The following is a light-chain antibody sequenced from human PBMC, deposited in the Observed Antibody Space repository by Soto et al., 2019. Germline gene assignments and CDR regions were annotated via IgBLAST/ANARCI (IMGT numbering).Light chain of an antibody. CDR2: GAS. CDR3: QQYGSSPWT. J-gene: IGKJ1*01. Sequence: TVLTQSTGTLSLSPGERATLSCRASKTIRSNYLAWYRQTPGQAPRLLIYGASNSATGIADRFSGSGSGTDFPLIIIRLEPEDFALYYCQQYGSSPWTFCQGTKVEIK. V-gene: IGKV3-20*01. CDR1: KTIRSNY.